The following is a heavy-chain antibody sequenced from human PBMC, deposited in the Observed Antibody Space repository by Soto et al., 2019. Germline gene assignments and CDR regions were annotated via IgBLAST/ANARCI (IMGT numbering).Heavy chain of an antibody. Sequence: PSETLSLTCAFSVDSISSSNWWTWVRQPPGKGLEWIGDIYQTGITNSNPSLKSRVTMSIDKSKNQFSLKLTSVTAADTAVYYCARYSDSGLYYYFALDVWGQGTMVIVSS. V-gene: IGHV4-4*02. CDR3: ARYSDSGLYYYFALDV. D-gene: IGHD6-13*01. CDR1: VDSISSSNW. CDR2: IYQTGIT. J-gene: IGHJ6*01.